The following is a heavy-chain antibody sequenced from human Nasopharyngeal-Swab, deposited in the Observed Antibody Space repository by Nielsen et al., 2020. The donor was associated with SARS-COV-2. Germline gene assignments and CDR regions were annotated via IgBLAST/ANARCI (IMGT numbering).Heavy chain of an antibody. CDR1: GGSFSANY. J-gene: IGHJ6*03. CDR3: ARGLSGVVPAPILGLGPYYYFYYMDV. CDR2: INHSGST. V-gene: IGHV4-34*01. Sequence: GSLRLSCAVSGGSFSANYWGWIRQPPGKGLEWIGEINHSGSTNYNPSLKSRVTISVDTSKSQFSLKLTSVTAADTSEYYCARGLSGVVPAPILGLGPYYYFYYMDVWGKGTTVTVSS. D-gene: IGHD2-2*01.